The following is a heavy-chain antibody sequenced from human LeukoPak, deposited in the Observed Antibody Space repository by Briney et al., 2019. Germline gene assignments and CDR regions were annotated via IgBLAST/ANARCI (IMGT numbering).Heavy chain of an antibody. J-gene: IGHJ5*02. CDR3: ARDRLQLQS. Sequence: SETLSLTCAVYGGSFSSFYWTWIRQPPGRGLEWIGEINHSGSTNYNPSLKSRVTMSVDTSKNQFSLRLSSVTAADTAVYYCARDRLQLQSWGQGTLVTVSS. V-gene: IGHV4-34*01. D-gene: IGHD1-1*01. CDR2: INHSGST. CDR1: GGSFSSFY.